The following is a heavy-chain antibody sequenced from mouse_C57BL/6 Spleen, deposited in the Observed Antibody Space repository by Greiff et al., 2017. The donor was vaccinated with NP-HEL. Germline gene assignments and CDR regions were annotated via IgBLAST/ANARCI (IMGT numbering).Heavy chain of an antibody. J-gene: IGHJ2*01. D-gene: IGHD1-1*01. CDR3: AREGFYYGSIYFDY. CDR2: IYPGSGNT. Sequence: QVQLQQSGAELVRPGASVKLSCKASGYTFTDYYINWVKQRPGQGLEWIARIYPGSGNTYYNEKFKGKATLTAEKSSSTAYMQLSSLTSEDSAVYFCAREGFYYGSIYFDYWGQGTTLTVSS. CDR1: GYTFTDYY. V-gene: IGHV1-76*01.